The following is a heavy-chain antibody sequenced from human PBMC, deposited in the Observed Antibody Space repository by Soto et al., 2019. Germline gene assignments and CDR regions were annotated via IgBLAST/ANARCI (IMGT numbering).Heavy chain of an antibody. V-gene: IGHV4-59*01. D-gene: IGHD5-18*01. CDR1: GGSISSYY. CDR2: IYYSGST. J-gene: IGHJ4*02. Sequence: PSETLSLTCTVSGGSISSYYWSWIRQPPGKGLEWIGYIYYSGSTNYNPSLKSRVTISVDTSKNQFSLKLGSVTAADTAVYYCAASVTAMVRSVEQPLTTGSFDYWGQGTLVTVSS. CDR3: AASVTAMVRSVEQPLTTGSFDY.